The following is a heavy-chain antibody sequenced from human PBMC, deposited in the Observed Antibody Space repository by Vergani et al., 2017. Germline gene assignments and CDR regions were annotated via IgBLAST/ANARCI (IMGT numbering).Heavy chain of an antibody. V-gene: IGHV4-59*08. CDR3: ASRGTYYDMLTGTYYYGMDV. D-gene: IGHD3-9*01. Sequence: QVQLQESGPGLVKPSETLSLTYTVSGGSISSYYWSWIRQPPGKGLEWIGYIYYSGSTNYNPSLKSRVTISVDTSKNQFSLKLSSVTAADTAVYYCASRGTYYDMLTGTYYYGMDVWGQGTTVTVSS. CDR2: IYYSGST. CDR1: GGSISSYY. J-gene: IGHJ6*02.